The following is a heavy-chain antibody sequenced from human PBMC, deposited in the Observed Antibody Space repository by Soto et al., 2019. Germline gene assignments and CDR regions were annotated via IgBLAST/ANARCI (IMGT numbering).Heavy chain of an antibody. V-gene: IGHV4-59*12. CDR3: ASPGWYENWFDP. Sequence: PSETLSLTCTVSGDSIGSYYWSWIRQPPGKGLEWIGYIYDSGSNHYNPSLKSRVTISEDTSKNTLYLQMNSLTAEDTAIYYCASPGWYENWFDPWGQGTLVTVSS. J-gene: IGHJ5*02. CDR2: IYDSGSN. D-gene: IGHD1-20*01. CDR1: GDSIGSYY.